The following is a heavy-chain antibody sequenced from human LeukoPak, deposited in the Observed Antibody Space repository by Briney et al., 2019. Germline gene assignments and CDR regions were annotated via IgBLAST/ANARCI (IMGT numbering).Heavy chain of an antibody. CDR2: IKWDSGDM. D-gene: IGHD4/OR15-4a*01. V-gene: IGHV3-21*04. CDR1: GFTFSDYS. Sequence: GGSLRLSCAASGFTFSDYSMNWVRQTPRKGLEWVAGIKWDSGDMRYADSVKGRFTISRDNSKNTLYLQMNSLRAEDTAVYYCARRAGAYSHPYDYWGQGTLVTVSS. CDR3: ARRAGAYSHPYDY. J-gene: IGHJ4*02.